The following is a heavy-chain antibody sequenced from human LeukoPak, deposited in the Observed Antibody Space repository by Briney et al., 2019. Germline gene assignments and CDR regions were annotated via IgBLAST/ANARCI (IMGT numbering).Heavy chain of an antibody. Sequence: ASETLSLTCTVSGGSISSYYWHWIRQPPGKGLEWIGYIYDIGSTNYNPSLKGRVTISVDTSKNQFSLKLSSVTAADTAVYYCARGLTADSWGQGTLVTVSS. CDR1: GGSISSYY. D-gene: IGHD5-18*01. V-gene: IGHV4-59*01. CDR3: ARGLTADS. CDR2: IYDIGST. J-gene: IGHJ4*02.